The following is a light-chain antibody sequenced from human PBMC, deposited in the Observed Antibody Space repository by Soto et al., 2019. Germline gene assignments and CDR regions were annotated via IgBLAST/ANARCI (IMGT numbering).Light chain of an antibody. V-gene: IGLV1-47*01. CDR2: RNN. Sequence: QSVLTQPPSASGTPGQIVAISCSGSSSNIGSNYVYWYQQLPGAAPKVLIYRNNQRPSGVPDRFSGSKSGTSASLAISGLGSDDEADYYCASWDESLSGYVFGTGTKVTVL. CDR3: ASWDESLSGYV. CDR1: SSNIGSNY. J-gene: IGLJ1*01.